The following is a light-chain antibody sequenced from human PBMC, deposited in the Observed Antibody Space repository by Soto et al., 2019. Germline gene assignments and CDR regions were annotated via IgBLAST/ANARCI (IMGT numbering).Light chain of an antibody. CDR2: AAS. J-gene: IGKJ1*01. V-gene: IGKV1-39*01. CDR1: QSISSY. CDR3: QQSYSTLWT. Sequence: DIQMTQSPSSLSASVGDRVTITCRASQSISSYLNWYQQKPGKAPKLLIYAASSLQSGVPSRFSGSGSGTDFTLTISSLQPEDFATYYCQQSYSTLWTLGQGTKVDIK.